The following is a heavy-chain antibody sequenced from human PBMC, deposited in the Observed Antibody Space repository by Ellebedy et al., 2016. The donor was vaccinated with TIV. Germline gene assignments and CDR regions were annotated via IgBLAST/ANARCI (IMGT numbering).Heavy chain of an antibody. Sequence: GGSLRLSCAASGFSFSSYWMSWVRQAPGKGLEWVANIRLDGSDKYYVDSVKGRFTVSRDNAQNSLFLQMNSLRAEDTAVYYCATDGSYGDYRSPTHAFVMWGQGTMVIVSS. D-gene: IGHD4-17*01. J-gene: IGHJ3*02. CDR3: ATDGSYGDYRSPTHAFVM. V-gene: IGHV3-7*01. CDR1: GFSFSSYW. CDR2: IRLDGSDK.